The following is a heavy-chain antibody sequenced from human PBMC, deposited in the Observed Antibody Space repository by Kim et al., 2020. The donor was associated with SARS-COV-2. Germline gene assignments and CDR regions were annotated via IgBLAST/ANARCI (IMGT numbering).Heavy chain of an antibody. CDR1: GFTFSSYS. V-gene: IGHV3-21*01. D-gene: IGHD2-2*01. CDR2: ISSSSSYI. CDR3: ARDFYGLHQYYFDY. Sequence: GGSLRLSCAASGFTFSSYSMNWVRQAPGKGLEWVSSISSSSSYIYYADSVKGRFTISRDNAKNSLYLQMNSLRAEDTAVYYCARDFYGLHQYYFDYWGQGTLVTVSS. J-gene: IGHJ4*02.